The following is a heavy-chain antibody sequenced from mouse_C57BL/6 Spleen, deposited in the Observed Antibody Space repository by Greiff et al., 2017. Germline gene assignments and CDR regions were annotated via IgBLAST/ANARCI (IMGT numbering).Heavy chain of an antibody. V-gene: IGHV1-52*01. CDR2: IDPSDSVT. J-gene: IGHJ1*03. CDR3: ARGEAGYDGDFVV. Sequence: VKQRPIQGLDRFGNIDPSDSVTHYNQKFKDKATLTVDKYSSTAYMQLSSLTFGASAVYYCARGEAGYDGDFVVGGTGTTVTVFS. D-gene: IGHD2-2*01.